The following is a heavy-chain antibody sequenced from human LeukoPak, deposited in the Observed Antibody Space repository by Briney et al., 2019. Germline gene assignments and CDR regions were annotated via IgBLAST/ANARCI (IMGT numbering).Heavy chain of an antibody. J-gene: IGHJ4*02. Sequence: GGSLRLSCAASGFTFSNACMTWVRQAPGKGLEWVGHIKSKTDSGTTDYAAPVKGRFTISRDDSKNTLYLQMNSLKTEDTAVYYCTTGTWIQLWLADYWGQGTLVTVSS. CDR1: GFTFSNAC. D-gene: IGHD5-18*01. CDR2: IKSKTDSGTT. CDR3: TTGTWIQLWLADY. V-gene: IGHV3-15*01.